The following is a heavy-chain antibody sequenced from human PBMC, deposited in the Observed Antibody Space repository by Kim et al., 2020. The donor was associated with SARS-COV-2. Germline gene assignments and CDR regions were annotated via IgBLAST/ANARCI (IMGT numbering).Heavy chain of an antibody. CDR3: APGGGLYYFDY. J-gene: IGHJ4*02. V-gene: IGHV3-11*04. D-gene: IGHD2-15*01. CDR2: I. Sequence: IYYADSVKGRFTISRDNAKNSLYLQMNSLRAEDTAVYYCAPGGGLYYFDYWGQGTLVTVSS.